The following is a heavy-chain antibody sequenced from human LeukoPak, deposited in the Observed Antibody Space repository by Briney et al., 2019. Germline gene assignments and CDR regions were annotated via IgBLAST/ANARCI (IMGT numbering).Heavy chain of an antibody. Sequence: PGGSLRLSCVASGFTFSSYEMNWVRQAPGEGLEWVSYISSSDSGDSTIYYADSVKGRFTISRDDAKNSLYLQMNSLRAEDTAVYYCARGGTMITFGGVIPTGGQGTLVTVSS. CDR2: ISSSDSGDSTI. V-gene: IGHV3-48*03. J-gene: IGHJ4*02. CDR1: GFTFSSYE. D-gene: IGHD3-16*02. CDR3: ARGGTMITFGGVIPT.